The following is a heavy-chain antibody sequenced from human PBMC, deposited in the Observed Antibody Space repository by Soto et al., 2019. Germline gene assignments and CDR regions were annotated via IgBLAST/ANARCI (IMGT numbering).Heavy chain of an antibody. J-gene: IGHJ6*02. CDR3: ARDPLLTPVYGMDV. V-gene: IGHV1-46*01. CDR1: GYTLTELS. D-gene: IGHD3-16*01. CDR2: INPSGGST. Sequence: ASVKVSCKVSGYTLTELSMHWVRQAPGQGLEWMGIINPSGGSTSYAQKFQGRVTMTRDTSTSTVYMELSSLRSEGTAVYYCARDPLLTPVYGMDVWGQGTTVTVSS.